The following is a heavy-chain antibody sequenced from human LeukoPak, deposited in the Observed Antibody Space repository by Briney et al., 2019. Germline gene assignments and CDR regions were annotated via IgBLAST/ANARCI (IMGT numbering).Heavy chain of an antibody. CDR1: GFPFSSYG. CDR3: ARTVLSGSYHDAFDI. V-gene: IGHV3-21*01. D-gene: IGHD1-26*01. J-gene: IGHJ3*02. CDR2: ISSSSSYI. Sequence: GSLQLSCAASGFPFSSYGMNWVRQAPGKGLEWVSSISSSSSYIYYADSVKGRFTISRDNAKNSLYLQMNSLRAEDTAVYYCARTVLSGSYHDAFDIWGQGTMVTVSS.